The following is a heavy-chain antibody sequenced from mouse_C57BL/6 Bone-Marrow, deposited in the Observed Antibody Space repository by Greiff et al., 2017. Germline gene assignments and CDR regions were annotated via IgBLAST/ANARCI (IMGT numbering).Heavy chain of an antibody. Sequence: QVQLQQSGAELVRPGTSVKVSCKASGYAFTNYLIEWVKQRPGQGLEWIGVINPGSGGTNYNEKFKGKATLTADKSSSTAYMQLSGLASEDSAVYFCAKGYGSGSYWYFDVWGTGTTVTVSS. CDR1: GYAFTNYL. CDR2: INPGSGGT. CDR3: AKGYGSGSYWYFDV. J-gene: IGHJ1*03. V-gene: IGHV1-54*01. D-gene: IGHD1-1*01.